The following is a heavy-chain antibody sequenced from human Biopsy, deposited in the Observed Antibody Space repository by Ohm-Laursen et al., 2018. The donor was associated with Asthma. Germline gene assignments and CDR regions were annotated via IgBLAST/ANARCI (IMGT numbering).Heavy chain of an antibody. J-gene: IGHJ4*02. CDR3: VSPPGY. Sequence: PGTLSLTCTVSGGSMSSSSYSWGWIRRPPGKGLEFIGTIYYSGSTYYNPSLKSRVTLSVDASKNQFSLKLTSVTAADTAVYYCVSPPGYWGQGTRVTVSS. CDR2: IYYSGST. V-gene: IGHV4-39*01. CDR1: GGSMSSSSYS.